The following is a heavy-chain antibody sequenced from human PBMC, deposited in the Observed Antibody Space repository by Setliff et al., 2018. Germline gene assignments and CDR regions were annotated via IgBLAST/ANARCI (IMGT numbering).Heavy chain of an antibody. CDR1: GGTFRSYG. J-gene: IGHJ6*03. CDR3: ARERGDIVTTTSYYYYLDV. D-gene: IGHD5-12*01. V-gene: IGHV1-69*13. CDR2: TIPSFGST. Sequence: SVKVSCKASGGTFRSYGISWVRQAPGQGLEWMGGTIPSFGSTNYAQKFQDRVTITADESTSTPYMELSSLRSEDTAVYYCARERGDIVTTTSYYYYLDVWGKGTTVTVS.